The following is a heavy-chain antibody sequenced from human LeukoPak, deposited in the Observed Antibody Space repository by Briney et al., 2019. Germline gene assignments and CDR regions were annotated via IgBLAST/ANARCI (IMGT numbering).Heavy chain of an antibody. CDR3: ARTSGVAMAFLNFDY. V-gene: IGHV4-59*08. CDR2: IYYSGST. CDR1: GGSISSYY. D-gene: IGHD5-18*01. Sequence: PSETLSLTCTVSGGSISSYYWSWIRQPPGKGLEWIGYIYYSGSTYYNPSLKSRVTISVDTSKNQFSLKLSSVTAADTAVYYCARTSGVAMAFLNFDYWGQGTLVTVSS. J-gene: IGHJ4*02.